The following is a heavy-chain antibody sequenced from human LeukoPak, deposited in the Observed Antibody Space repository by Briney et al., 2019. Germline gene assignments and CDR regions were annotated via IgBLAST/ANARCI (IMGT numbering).Heavy chain of an antibody. J-gene: IGHJ6*03. Sequence: ASVKVSCKASGYTFIGYYMHWVRQAPGQGLEWMGWINPNSGGTNYAQRFQGRVTMTRDTSISTAYMELSRLRSDDTAVYYCAREAYDSGSFRTDYYYMDVWGKGTTVTISS. D-gene: IGHD3-10*01. CDR3: AREAYDSGSFRTDYYYMDV. CDR1: GYTFIGYY. CDR2: INPNSGGT. V-gene: IGHV1-2*02.